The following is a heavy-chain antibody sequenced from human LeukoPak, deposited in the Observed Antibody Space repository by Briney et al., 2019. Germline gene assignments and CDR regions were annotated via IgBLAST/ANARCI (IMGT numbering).Heavy chain of an antibody. D-gene: IGHD6-13*01. CDR2: IYYSGST. CDR1: GGSISNYY. V-gene: IGHV4-59*01. J-gene: IGHJ4*02. CDR3: ATHGPMYSSSWFDY. Sequence: SETLSLTCTVSGGSISNYYWSWIRQPPGKGLDWIGYIYYSGSTIYNPSLKSRVTISVDTSRNQFSPKLSSVTAADTAVYYCATHGPMYSSSWFDYWGQGTLVTVSS.